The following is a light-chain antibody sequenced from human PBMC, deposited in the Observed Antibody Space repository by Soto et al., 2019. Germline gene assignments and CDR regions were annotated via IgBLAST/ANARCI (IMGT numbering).Light chain of an antibody. J-gene: IGKJ1*01. V-gene: IGKV3-15*01. CDR3: QHYNSYSEA. CDR2: GAS. Sequence: EIVLTQSPATLSLSPGERATLSCRASQSVGSNLAWYQQKPGQAPRLLIYGASTRVTGIPARFSGSGSGTEFTLTISSLQPDDFATYYCQHYNSYSEAFGQGTKVDIK. CDR1: QSVGSN.